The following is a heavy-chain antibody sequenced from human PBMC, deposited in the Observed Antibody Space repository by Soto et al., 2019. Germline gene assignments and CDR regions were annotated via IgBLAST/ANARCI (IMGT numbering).Heavy chain of an antibody. Sequence: SETLSLTCTVSGGSISSGGYYWSWIRQHPGKGLEWIGYIYYSGSTYYNPSLKSRVTISVDTSKNQFSLKLSSVTAADTAVYYCARLNYYDSSGYPFFDYWGQGTLVTVSS. CDR1: GGSISSGGYY. J-gene: IGHJ4*02. V-gene: IGHV4-31*03. D-gene: IGHD3-22*01. CDR3: ARLNYYDSSGYPFFDY. CDR2: IYYSGST.